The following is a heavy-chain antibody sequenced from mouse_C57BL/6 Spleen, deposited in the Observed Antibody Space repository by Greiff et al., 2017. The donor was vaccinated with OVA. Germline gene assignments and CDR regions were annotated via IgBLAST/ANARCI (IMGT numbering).Heavy chain of an antibody. Sequence: EVQLQQSGPELVKPGASVKISCKASGYTFTDYYMNWVKQSHGKSLEWIGDINPNNGGTSYNQKFKGKATLTVDKSSSTAYMELRSLTSEDSAIYYCARGLTGTGGYFDYWGQGTTLTVSS. J-gene: IGHJ2*01. CDR3: ARGLTGTGGYFDY. V-gene: IGHV1-26*01. CDR1: GYTFTDYY. CDR2: INPNNGGT. D-gene: IGHD4-1*01.